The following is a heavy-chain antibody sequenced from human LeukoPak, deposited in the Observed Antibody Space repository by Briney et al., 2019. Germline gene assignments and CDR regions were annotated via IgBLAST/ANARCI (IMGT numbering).Heavy chain of an antibody. D-gene: IGHD3-10*01. J-gene: IGHJ5*02. CDR1: GFTFSSHA. Sequence: GGSLRLSCVASGFTFSSHAMNWVRQAPGKGLEWVAVISYDGNSKYYVDSVKGRFTISRDNSKNTVYLQMSSLRAEDTAVYYCARVGSYSLRDWFDPWGQGTLVTVSS. CDR3: ARVGSYSLRDWFDP. CDR2: ISYDGNSK. V-gene: IGHV3-30*04.